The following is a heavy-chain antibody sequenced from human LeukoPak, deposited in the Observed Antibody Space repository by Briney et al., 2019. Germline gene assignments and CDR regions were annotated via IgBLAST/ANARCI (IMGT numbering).Heavy chain of an antibody. CDR3: ARHSYTPFDY. V-gene: IGHV4-59*08. CDR2: IYHNGDT. D-gene: IGHD2-2*02. Sequence: PSETLSLTCSVSGGSISTYYWSWTRQSPGKGLEWIGYIYHNGDTNYNPSFKSRVTISVDTSKNQFSLRLMSVTAADTAIYYCARHSYTPFDYWGQGSLVTVSS. CDR1: GGSISTYY. J-gene: IGHJ4*02.